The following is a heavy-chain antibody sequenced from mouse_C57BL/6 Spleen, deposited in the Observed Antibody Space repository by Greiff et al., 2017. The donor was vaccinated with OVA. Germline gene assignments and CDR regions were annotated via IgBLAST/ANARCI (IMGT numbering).Heavy chain of an antibody. CDR2: IYPSDSET. D-gene: IGHD1-1*01. V-gene: IGHV1-61*01. CDR1: GYTFTSYW. J-gene: IGHJ4*01. Sequence: QVQLQQPGAELVRPGSSVKLSCKASGYTFTSYWMDWVKQRPGQGLEWIGNIYPSDSETHYNQKFKDKATLTVDKSSSTAYMQLSSLTSEDSAVYYCASPVYYGSSYGAMDYWGQGTSVTVSS. CDR3: ASPVYYGSSYGAMDY.